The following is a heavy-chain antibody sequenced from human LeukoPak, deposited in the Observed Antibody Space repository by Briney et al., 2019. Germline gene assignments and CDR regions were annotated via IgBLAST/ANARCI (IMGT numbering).Heavy chain of an antibody. J-gene: IGHJ6*02. CDR1: GYTFTSYD. CDR2: MNPNSGNT. CDR3: ARGGACSGGSCYSYYYYGMDV. V-gene: IGHV1-8*01. D-gene: IGHD2-15*01. Sequence: ASAKVSCKASGYTFTSYDINWVRQATGQGLERMGWMNPNSGNTGYAQKFQGRVTMTRNTSISTAYMELSSLRSEDTAVYYCARGGACSGGSCYSYYYYGMDVWGQGTTVTVSS.